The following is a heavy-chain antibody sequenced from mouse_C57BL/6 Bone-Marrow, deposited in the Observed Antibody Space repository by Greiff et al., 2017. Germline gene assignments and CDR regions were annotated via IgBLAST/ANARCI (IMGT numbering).Heavy chain of an antibody. J-gene: IGHJ2*01. CDR3: TRSFYYYEYFDY. CDR1: GYTFTSYW. V-gene: IGHV1-5*01. D-gene: IGHD1-1*01. CDR2: IYPGNSDT. Sequence: EVQLQQSGTVLARPGASVKMSCKTSGYTFTSYWMHWVKQRPGQGLEWIGAIYPGNSDTSYNQKFKGKAKLTAVTSASTAYMELSSLTHEDSAVYYCTRSFYYYEYFDYWGQGTTLTVSS.